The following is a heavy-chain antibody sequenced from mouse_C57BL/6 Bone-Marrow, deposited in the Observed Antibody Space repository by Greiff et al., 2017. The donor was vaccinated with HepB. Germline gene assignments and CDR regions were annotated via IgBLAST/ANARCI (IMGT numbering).Heavy chain of an antibody. D-gene: IGHD2-5*01. CDR1: GFTFSDYG. Sequence: DVKLVESGGGLVKPGGSLKLSCAASGFTFSDYGMHWVRQAPEKGLEWVAYISSGSSTIYYADTVKGRCTISRDNAKNTLFLQMTSLRSEDTAMYYCASPYYSNLAWFAYWGQGTLVTVSA. CDR3: ASPYYSNLAWFAY. J-gene: IGHJ3*01. CDR2: ISSGSSTI. V-gene: IGHV5-17*01.